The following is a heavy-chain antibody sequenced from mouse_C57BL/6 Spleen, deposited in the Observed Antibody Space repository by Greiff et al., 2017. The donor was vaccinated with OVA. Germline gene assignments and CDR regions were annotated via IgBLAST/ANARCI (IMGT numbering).Heavy chain of an antibody. CDR2: INPGSGGT. D-gene: IGHD1-1*01. CDR1: GYAFTNYL. J-gene: IGHJ2*01. Sequence: VKLMESGAELVRPGTSVKVSCKASGYAFTNYLIEWVKQRPGQGLEWIGVINPGSGGTNYNEKFKGKATLTADKSSSTAYMQLSSLTSEDSAVYFCARGITTVSFDYWGQGTTLTVSS. CDR3: ARGITTVSFDY. V-gene: IGHV1-54*01.